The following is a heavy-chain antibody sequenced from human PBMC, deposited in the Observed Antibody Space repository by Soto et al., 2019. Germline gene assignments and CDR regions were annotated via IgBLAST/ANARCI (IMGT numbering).Heavy chain of an antibody. V-gene: IGHV4-31*03. CDR3: ARGLFNGNPYPGGWYYFDY. CDR2: IYYTGST. CDR1: GDSISIGGYY. J-gene: IGHJ4*02. D-gene: IGHD3-10*01. Sequence: PSETLSLTCTVSGDSISIGGYYWSWIRQRPGKGLEWIGYIYYTGSTYYNPSLKSRLTISVGTSKNQFSLELSSVTAADTAVYYCARGLFNGNPYPGGWYYFDYWGQGALVTVSS.